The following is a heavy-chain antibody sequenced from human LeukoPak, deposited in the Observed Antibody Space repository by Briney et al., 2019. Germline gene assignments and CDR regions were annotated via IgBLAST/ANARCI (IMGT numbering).Heavy chain of an antibody. Sequence: ASVKVSCKASGYTFTGYYMHWVRQAPGQGLEWMGWINPNSGGTNYAQKFQGRVTMTRDTSISTAYMELSRLRSDDTAVYYCARVGRLGELSLKALDYWGQGTLVTVSS. J-gene: IGHJ4*02. D-gene: IGHD3-16*02. CDR1: GYTFTGYY. CDR3: ARVGRLGELSLKALDY. CDR2: INPNSGGT. V-gene: IGHV1-2*02.